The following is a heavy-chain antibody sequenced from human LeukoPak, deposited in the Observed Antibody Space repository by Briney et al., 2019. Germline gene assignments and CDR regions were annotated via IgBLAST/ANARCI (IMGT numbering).Heavy chain of an antibody. D-gene: IGHD3-10*01. J-gene: IGHJ4*02. CDR2: IYSGGST. Sequence: ETLSLTCTVSGGSISSYYWSWIRQAPGKGLEWVSVIYSGGSTYYADSVKGRFTISRDNSKNTLYLQMNSLRAEDTAVYYCAREVLRSGSYYPLGFDYWGQGTLVTVSS. CDR3: AREVLRSGSYYPLGFDY. V-gene: IGHV3-53*01. CDR1: GGSISSYY.